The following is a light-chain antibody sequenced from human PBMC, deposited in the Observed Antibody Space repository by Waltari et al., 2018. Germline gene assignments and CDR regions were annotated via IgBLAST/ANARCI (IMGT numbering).Light chain of an antibody. CDR1: PNILFSSTNKSY. J-gene: IGKJ1*01. V-gene: IGKV4-1*01. Sequence: DIVMTQSPDSLAVSLGERAPITCTSRPNILFSSTNKSYLAWYQPKPGQSPKLVSYWASTRESGVPDRFSGSGSGTDFTLTISSLQAEDVAVYYCQQYYSNPRTFGQGTKVEIK. CDR2: WAS. CDR3: QQYYSNPRT.